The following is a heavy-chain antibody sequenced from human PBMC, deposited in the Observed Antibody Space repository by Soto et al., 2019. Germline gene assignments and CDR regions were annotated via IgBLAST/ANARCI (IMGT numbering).Heavy chain of an antibody. D-gene: IGHD6-13*01. V-gene: IGHV5-10-1*01. CDR2: TYPGDSYT. Sequence: GESLKISCKGSGYSFTSYWIGWVRQMPGKGLEWMGMTYPGDSYTNYSPSFQGHVTISADKSISTAYLQWSSLKASDTAMYYCAKLKAAAGENDLPLDYWGQGTLVTVPP. CDR3: AKLKAAAGENDLPLDY. CDR1: GYSFTSYW. J-gene: IGHJ4*02.